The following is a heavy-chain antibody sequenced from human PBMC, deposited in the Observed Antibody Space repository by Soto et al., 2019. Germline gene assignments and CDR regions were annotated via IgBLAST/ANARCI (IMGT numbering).Heavy chain of an antibody. Sequence: SETLSLTCTVSGGSISSYYWSWIRQPPGKGLEWIGYIYYSGSTNYNPSLKSRVTISVDTSKNQFSLKLSSVTAAATAVYCCARGGAGITIFGVVIIEGWFDPWGHGTLVTVFS. D-gene: IGHD3-3*01. J-gene: IGHJ5*02. CDR2: IYYSGST. V-gene: IGHV4-59*01. CDR3: ARGGAGITIFGVVIIEGWFDP. CDR1: GGSISSYY.